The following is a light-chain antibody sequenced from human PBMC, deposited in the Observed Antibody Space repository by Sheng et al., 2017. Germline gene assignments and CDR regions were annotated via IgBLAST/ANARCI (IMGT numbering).Light chain of an antibody. Sequence: QSALTQPRSVSGSPGQSVTISCTGTSSDVGGYNYVSWYQQHPGKAPKLMIYDVSKRPSGVPDRFSGSKSGNTASLTISGLQAEDEADYYCSSYRSGSSYVFGTGTRVTVL. CDR1: SSDVGGYNY. J-gene: IGLJ1*01. CDR2: DVS. V-gene: IGLV2-11*01. CDR3: SSYRSGSSYV.